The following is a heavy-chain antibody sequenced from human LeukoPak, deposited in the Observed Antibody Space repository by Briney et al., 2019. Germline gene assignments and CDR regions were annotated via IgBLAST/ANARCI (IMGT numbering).Heavy chain of an antibody. J-gene: IGHJ4*02. V-gene: IGHV4-4*02. CDR2: VHLDGRT. Sequence: PSETLSLTCGVSGGSIINTNWWTWVRQPPGKGLEWIGEVHLDGRTNYNPSLESRLTMSVDVSENQVSLKLTSVTAADTAVYYCAREGGFYRPLDYSGQGTLVTVSS. CDR1: GGSIINTNW. CDR3: AREGGFYRPLDY. D-gene: IGHD3-3*01.